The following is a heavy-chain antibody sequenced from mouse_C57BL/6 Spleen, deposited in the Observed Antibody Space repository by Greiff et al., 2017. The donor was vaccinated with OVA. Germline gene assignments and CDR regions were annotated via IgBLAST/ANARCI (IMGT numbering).Heavy chain of an antibody. CDR2: IRNKANGYTT. D-gene: IGHD1-1*01. CDR3: ARTPYYYGSSYWYFDV. J-gene: IGHJ1*03. CDR1: GFTFTDYY. V-gene: IGHV7-3*01. Sequence: EVNLVESGGGLVQPGGSLSLSCAASGFTFTDYYMSWVRQPPGKALEWLGFIRNKANGYTTEYSASVKGRFTISRDNSQSILYLQMNALRAEDSATYYCARTPYYYGSSYWYFDVWGTGTTVTVSS.